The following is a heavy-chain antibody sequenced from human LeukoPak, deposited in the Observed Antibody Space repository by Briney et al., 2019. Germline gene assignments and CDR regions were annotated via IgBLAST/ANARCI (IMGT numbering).Heavy chain of an antibody. CDR1: GYTFTSYG. CDR2: ISAYNGNT. D-gene: IGHD3-10*01. V-gene: IGHV1-18*01. Sequence: ASVKVSCKASGYTFTSYGITWVRQAPGQGLEWMGWISAYNGNTNYAQKLQGRVTMTTDTSTSTAYVELRSLRSDDTAVFYCARDQGILWFGELGYWGQGTLVTVSS. J-gene: IGHJ4*02. CDR3: ARDQGILWFGELGY.